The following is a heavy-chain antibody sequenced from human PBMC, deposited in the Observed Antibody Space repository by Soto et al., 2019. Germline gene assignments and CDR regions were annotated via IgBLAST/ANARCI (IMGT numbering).Heavy chain of an antibody. D-gene: IGHD1-1*01. CDR2: INHRGSL. CDR3: ARELPQRQGRNMDV. Sequence: LSLTCAVYGGSMTSGDQYWTWIRHRPGEGLEWFGYINHRGSLYYNPSLKSRVSMSVDTSKNQFSLNLSSVTAADTAVYYCARELPQRQGRNMDVWGQGTTVTVSS. V-gene: IGHV4-31*11. CDR1: GGSMTSGDQY. J-gene: IGHJ6*02.